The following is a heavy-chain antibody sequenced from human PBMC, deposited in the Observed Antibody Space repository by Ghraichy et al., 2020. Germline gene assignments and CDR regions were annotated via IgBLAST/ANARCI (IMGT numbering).Heavy chain of an antibody. D-gene: IGHD3-16*01. Sequence: ASVKVSFKTSGYTFTTYDVNWVRQAPGQGLEWMGWMNPDSGSSDFAQKFQGRVTMTRSSSTATAYMELTSLTSEDSAVYYCARGRGGTFDSWGQGTLVTVSS. CDR1: GYTFTTYD. CDR2: MNPDSGSS. J-gene: IGHJ4*02. CDR3: ARGRGGTFDS. V-gene: IGHV1-8*01.